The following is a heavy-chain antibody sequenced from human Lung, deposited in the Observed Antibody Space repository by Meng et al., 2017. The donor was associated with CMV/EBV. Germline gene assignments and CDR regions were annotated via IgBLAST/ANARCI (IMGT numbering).Heavy chain of an antibody. CDR2: ICAHDGNI. V-gene: IGHV1-18*01. CDR1: GYSFTTYG. Sequence: ASVKVSCKASGYSFTTYGISWVRQAPGQGLEWMGWICAHDGNIHYAQKFQGRVTMTTDTSTSTAYMELRSLRFGDTAVYYCARDRYYRYFDFWGQVTLVTVSS. CDR3: ARDRYYRYFDF. J-gene: IGHJ4*02. D-gene: IGHD2-15*01.